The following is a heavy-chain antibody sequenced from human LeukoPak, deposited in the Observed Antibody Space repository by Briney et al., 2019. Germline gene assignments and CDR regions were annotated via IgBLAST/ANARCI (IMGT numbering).Heavy chain of an antibody. CDR1: GYTFISYG. Sequence: ASVKVSCKAFGYTFISYGISLVRQAPGQGLEWMGWISAHNGDTNYAQKFQGRVSMTTDTSTSTIYMELRSPRSDDTAVYYGARELREEMAPEVETDAFDIWGQGTVVTVSS. CDR2: ISAHNGDT. CDR3: ARELREEMAPEVETDAFDI. V-gene: IGHV1-18*01. J-gene: IGHJ3*02. D-gene: IGHD5-24*01.